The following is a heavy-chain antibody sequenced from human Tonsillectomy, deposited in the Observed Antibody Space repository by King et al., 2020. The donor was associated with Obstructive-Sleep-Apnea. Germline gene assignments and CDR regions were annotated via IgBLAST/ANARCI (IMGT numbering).Heavy chain of an antibody. Sequence: VQLVESGGVVVQPGGSLRLSCEASGFMFDDYAMHWVRQAPGKGLEGVSLLNWDGGTTSYADSVKGRFTISRDNSKNSLYLHTNSLRVEDTALYYCAKDSSSSWYYFDYWGQGTLVTVSS. CDR2: LNWDGGTT. D-gene: IGHD6-13*01. V-gene: IGHV3-43D*03. CDR1: GFMFDDYA. J-gene: IGHJ4*02. CDR3: AKDSSSSWYYFDY.